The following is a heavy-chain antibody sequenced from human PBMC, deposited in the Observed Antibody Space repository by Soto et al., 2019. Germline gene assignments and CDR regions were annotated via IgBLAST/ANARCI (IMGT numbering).Heavy chain of an antibody. D-gene: IGHD2-15*01. Sequence: PGGSLRLSCAASGFTFSGSAMHWVRQASGKGLEWVGRIRSKANSYATAYAASVKGRFTIPRDDSKNTAYLQMNSLKTEDTAVYYCTTKPYCSGGSCYPEPHYYYYYGMDVWGQGTTVTVSS. CDR1: GFTFSGSA. CDR2: IRSKANSYAT. J-gene: IGHJ6*02. V-gene: IGHV3-73*01. CDR3: TTKPYCSGGSCYPEPHYYYYYGMDV.